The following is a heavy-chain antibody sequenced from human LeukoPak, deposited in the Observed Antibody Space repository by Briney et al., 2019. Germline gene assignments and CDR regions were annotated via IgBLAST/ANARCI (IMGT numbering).Heavy chain of an antibody. D-gene: IGHD1-26*01. Sequence: ASVKVSCKASGYTFTGYYLHWVRQAPGQGLEWMGWINCNSGGTNYAQKFQGRVTMTRDTSISTAYMELSRLRSDDTAVYYCARAPRELLYGMDVWGQGTTVTVSS. J-gene: IGHJ6*02. V-gene: IGHV1-2*02. CDR2: INCNSGGT. CDR3: ARAPRELLYGMDV. CDR1: GYTFTGYY.